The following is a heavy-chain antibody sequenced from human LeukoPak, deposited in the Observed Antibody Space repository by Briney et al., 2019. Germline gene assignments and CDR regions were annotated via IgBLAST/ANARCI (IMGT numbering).Heavy chain of an antibody. CDR1: GGSISSYY. D-gene: IGHD3-22*01. CDR2: IYYSGST. V-gene: IGHV4-59*01. J-gene: IGHJ3*02. CDR3: ARPLDYDKNAFDI. Sequence: SETLSLTCTVSGGSISSYYWSWIRQPPGKGLEWIGYIYYSGSTNYNPSLKSRVTISVDTSKNQFSLKLSSVTAADTAVYYCARPLDYDKNAFDIWGQGIMVTVSS.